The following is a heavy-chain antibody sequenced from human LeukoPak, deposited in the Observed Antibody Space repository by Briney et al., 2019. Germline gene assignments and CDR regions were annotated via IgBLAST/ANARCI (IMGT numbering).Heavy chain of an antibody. CDR3: ARHWETSSWYVDY. J-gene: IGHJ4*02. D-gene: IGHD6-13*01. Sequence: SETLSLTCTVSGGSITNYYWSWIRQPPGKGLEWIGYIYYSGSTNYNPSLKSRVTISVDTSKNQFSLKVNSVTAADTAVYYCARHWETSSWYVDYWGQGTLVTVSS. CDR1: GGSITNYY. CDR2: IYYSGST. V-gene: IGHV4-59*08.